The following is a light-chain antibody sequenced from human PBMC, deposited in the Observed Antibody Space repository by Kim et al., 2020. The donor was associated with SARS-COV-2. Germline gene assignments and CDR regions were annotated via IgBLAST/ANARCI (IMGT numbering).Light chain of an antibody. CDR1: NSDIGNSY. CDR3: ATRDTTLSVLT. J-gene: IGLJ2*01. Sequence: QSVLTQPPSVSAAPGQKVTISCSGSNSDIGNSYVSWYQQLPGKAPKLLIYDNNKRPSGIPDRFSGSKSGTSATLGITGLQTGDAADYYCATRDTTLSVLTFGGGTKVTVL. CDR2: DNN. V-gene: IGLV1-51*01.